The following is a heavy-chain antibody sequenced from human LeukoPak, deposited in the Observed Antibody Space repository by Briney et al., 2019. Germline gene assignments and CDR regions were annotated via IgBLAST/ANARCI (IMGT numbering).Heavy chain of an antibody. J-gene: IGHJ4*01. Sequence: GSVTVSCKASGYPFDNFGLTWVRQAPGQGLEWMGWISAYNGNTHYAQKFRGRLTLTTETSTSTVYLELRSLKSDDTAVYYCARDRVGGDLTGVSLYWGQGTLVTVSS. CDR2: ISAYNGNT. CDR1: GYPFDNFG. V-gene: IGHV1-18*01. D-gene: IGHD4-17*01. CDR3: ARDRVGGDLTGVSLY.